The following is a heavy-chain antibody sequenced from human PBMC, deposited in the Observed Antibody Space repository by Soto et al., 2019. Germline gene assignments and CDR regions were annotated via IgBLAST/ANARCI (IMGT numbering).Heavy chain of an antibody. CDR2: INPDGSRT. D-gene: IGHD3-10*01. CDR1: GFTFTNYW. Sequence: EVQLVESGGGLVQPGGSLRLSCAASGFTFTNYWMYWVRQAPGKGLMWVSRINPDGSRTTYADSVKGRFAIFRDNAKNTLYLQMNSLRAEDTAVYYCARVRSGSYDWFDPWGQGTLVTVSS. CDR3: ARVRSGSYDWFDP. J-gene: IGHJ5*02. V-gene: IGHV3-74*01.